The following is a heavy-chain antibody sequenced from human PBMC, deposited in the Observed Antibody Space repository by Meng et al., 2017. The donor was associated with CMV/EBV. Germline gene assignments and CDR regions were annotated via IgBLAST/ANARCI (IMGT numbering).Heavy chain of an antibody. CDR1: GGIFSTFA. J-gene: IGHJ4*02. Sequence: VHVAVDVAIPGSSVRVPDKTSGGIFSTFAISWVRQASGEGLEWMVGIIPVFETANYAERSQDRVTITADDSTTTAYMELSSLRADDTALYFCARRGDSWYSDYWGQGTLVTVSS. D-gene: IGHD1-26*01. CDR2: IIPVFETA. CDR3: ARRGDSWYSDY. V-gene: IGHV1-69*01.